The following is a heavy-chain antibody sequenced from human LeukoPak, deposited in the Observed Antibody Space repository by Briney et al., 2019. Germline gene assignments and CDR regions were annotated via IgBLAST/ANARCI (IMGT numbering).Heavy chain of an antibody. CDR2: VDPEDGET. D-gene: IGHD3-10*01. Sequence: ASVKVSCKVSGYTFTDYYMHWVQQAPGKGLEWMGLVDPEDGETIYAEKFQGRVTITADTSTDTAYMGLSSLRSEDTAVYYCATDLMITMVRGVILDYWGQGTLVTVSS. J-gene: IGHJ4*02. CDR3: ATDLMITMVRGVILDY. V-gene: IGHV1-69-2*01. CDR1: GYTFTDYY.